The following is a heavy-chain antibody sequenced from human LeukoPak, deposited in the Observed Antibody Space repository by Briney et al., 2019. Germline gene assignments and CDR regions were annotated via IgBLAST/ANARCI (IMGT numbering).Heavy chain of an antibody. Sequence: GTSLRLSCAASGFPFSDYGMYWVRQAPGKGLEWLAVISHDGSNKYYADSVKGRITISRDNSMNTLYLQMNSLRAEDTAVYYCAKVRWGSDNALDSWGQGTLVTGSS. V-gene: IGHV3-30*18. CDR3: AKVRWGSDNALDS. CDR2: ISHDGSNK. D-gene: IGHD3-16*01. J-gene: IGHJ4*02. CDR1: GFPFSDYG.